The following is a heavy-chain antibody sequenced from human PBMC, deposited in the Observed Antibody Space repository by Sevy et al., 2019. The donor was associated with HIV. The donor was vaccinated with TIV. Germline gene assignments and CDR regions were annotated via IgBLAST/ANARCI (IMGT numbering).Heavy chain of an antibody. CDR3: ARGPGIQLWNRYYYYYGMDV. D-gene: IGHD5-18*01. J-gene: IGHJ6*02. V-gene: IGHV3-30*04. CDR1: GFTFSSYA. CDR2: ISYDGSNK. Sequence: GGSLRLSCAASGFTFSSYAMHWVRQAPGKGLEWVAVISYDGSNKYYADSVKGRFTISRDNSKNTRYLQMNSLRAEDTAVYYCARGPGIQLWNRYYYYYGMDVWGQGTTVTVSS.